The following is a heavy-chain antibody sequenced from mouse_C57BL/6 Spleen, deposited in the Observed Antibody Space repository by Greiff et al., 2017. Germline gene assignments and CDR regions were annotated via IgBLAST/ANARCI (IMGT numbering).Heavy chain of an antibody. J-gene: IGHJ2*01. Sequence: DVKLQESGPELVKPGASVKIPCKASGYTFTDYNMDWVKQSHGKSLEWIGDINPNNGGTIYNQKFKGKATLTVAKSSSTAYMELRSLTSEDTAVYYCARTTMMYYFDYWGQGTTLTVSS. D-gene: IGHD2-4*01. CDR2: INPNNGGT. CDR3: ARTTMMYYFDY. V-gene: IGHV1-18*01. CDR1: GYTFTDYN.